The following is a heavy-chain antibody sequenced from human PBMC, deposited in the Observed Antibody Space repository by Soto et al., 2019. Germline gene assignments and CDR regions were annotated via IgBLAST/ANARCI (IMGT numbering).Heavy chain of an antibody. CDR2: IYSGGST. Sequence: PGGSLRLSCAASGFTVSSNYMSWVRQAPGKGLEWVSVIYSGGSTYYADSVKGRFTISRDNSKNTLYLQMNSLRAEDTAVYYCARARTRGDVVVPAATLYYYYYMDVWGKGTTVTVSS. CDR1: GFTVSSNY. J-gene: IGHJ6*03. CDR3: ARARTRGDVVVPAATLYYYYYMDV. V-gene: IGHV3-66*01. D-gene: IGHD2-2*01.